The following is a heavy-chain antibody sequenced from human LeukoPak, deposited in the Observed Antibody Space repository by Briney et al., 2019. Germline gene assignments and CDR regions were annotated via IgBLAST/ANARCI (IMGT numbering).Heavy chain of an antibody. D-gene: IGHD3-22*01. CDR3: ARGYYDSSGCYTILGY. J-gene: IGHJ4*02. V-gene: IGHV3-21*01. CDR1: GFTFSSYS. Sequence: PGGSLRLSCAASGFTFSSYSMNWVRQAPGKGLEWVSSISSSSSYIYYADSVKGRFTISRDNAKNSLYLQMNSLRAEDTAVYYCARGYYDSSGCYTILGYWGQGTLVTVSS. CDR2: ISSSSSYI.